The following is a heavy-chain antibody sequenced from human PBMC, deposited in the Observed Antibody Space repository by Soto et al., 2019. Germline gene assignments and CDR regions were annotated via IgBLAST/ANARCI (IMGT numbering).Heavy chain of an antibody. Sequence: SETLSLTCTVSGGSISSYYWSWIRQPPGKGLEWIGYIYYSGSTNYNPSLKSRVTISVDTSKNQFSLKLSSVTAADTAVYYCARHYYDILTGLPYYYYYMDVWGKGTTVTVSS. J-gene: IGHJ6*03. D-gene: IGHD3-9*01. CDR2: IYYSGST. CDR1: GGSISSYY. CDR3: ARHYYDILTGLPYYYYYMDV. V-gene: IGHV4-59*08.